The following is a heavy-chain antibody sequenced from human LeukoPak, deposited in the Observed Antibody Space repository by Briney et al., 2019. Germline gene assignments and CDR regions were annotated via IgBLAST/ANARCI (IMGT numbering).Heavy chain of an antibody. CDR1: GFTFSSYG. V-gene: IGHV3-48*04. CDR3: ARDRRVQLWSPAGFDY. J-gene: IGHJ4*02. D-gene: IGHD5-18*01. CDR2: ISSSGSTI. Sequence: GGSLRLSCAASGFTFSSYGMSWVRQAPGKGLEWVSYISSSGSTIYYADSVKGRFTISRDNAKNSLYLQMNSLRAEDTAVYYCARDRRVQLWSPAGFDYWGQGTLVTVSS.